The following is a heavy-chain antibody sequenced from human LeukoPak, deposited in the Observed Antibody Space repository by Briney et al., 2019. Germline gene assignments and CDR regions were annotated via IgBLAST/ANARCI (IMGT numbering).Heavy chain of an antibody. CDR3: TRDFI. Sequence: GGSPRLSCAGSGFTSSSSWMSWVRQAPGKGLEWVANINQDGSERYYVDSVMGRFTISRDNAKNSLSLHMTSLRGEDTAVYYCTRDFIWGQGILVTVPS. CDR2: INQDGSER. D-gene: IGHD3-10*01. J-gene: IGHJ4*02. CDR1: GFTSSSSW. V-gene: IGHV3-7*05.